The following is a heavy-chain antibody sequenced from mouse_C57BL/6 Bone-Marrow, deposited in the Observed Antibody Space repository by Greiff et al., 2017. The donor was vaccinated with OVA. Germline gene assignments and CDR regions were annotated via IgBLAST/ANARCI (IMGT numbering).Heavy chain of an antibody. J-gene: IGHJ4*01. CDR1: GYTFTNYW. CDR2: IYPGGGYT. V-gene: IGHV1-63*01. D-gene: IGHD2-5*01. Sequence: QVQLKESGAELVRPGTSVKMSCKASGYTFTNYWIGWAKQRPGHGLEWIGDIYPGGGYTNYNEKFKGKATLTADKSSSTAYMQFSCLTSEDSAIYYCARSYYSNSFYAMDYWGQGTSVTVSS. CDR3: ARSYYSNSFYAMDY.